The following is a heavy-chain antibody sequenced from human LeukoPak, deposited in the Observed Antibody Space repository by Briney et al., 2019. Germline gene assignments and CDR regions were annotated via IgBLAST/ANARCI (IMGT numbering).Heavy chain of an antibody. D-gene: IGHD6-13*01. CDR3: AKVQDGSSWYEYFQH. CDR2: ISSSSTYI. V-gene: IGHV3-21*01. CDR1: GFTFSSYS. Sequence: NPGGSLRLSCAASGFTFSSYSMNWVRQAPGKGLEWVSSISSSSTYIYYADSVKGRFTISRDNAKNSLFLQMNSLRAEDTAVYYCAKVQDGSSWYEYFQHWGRGTLVTVSS. J-gene: IGHJ1*01.